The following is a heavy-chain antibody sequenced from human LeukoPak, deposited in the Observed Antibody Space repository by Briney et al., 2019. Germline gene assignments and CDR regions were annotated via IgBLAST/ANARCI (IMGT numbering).Heavy chain of an antibody. CDR2: ISYDGSNK. Sequence: GRSLRLSCAASGFTFSSYAMHWVRQAPGKGLEWVAVISYDGSNKYYADSVKGRFTISGDNSKNTLYLQMNSLRAEDTAVYYCASIPAAIYWGQGTLVTVSS. J-gene: IGHJ4*02. CDR1: GFTFSSYA. CDR3: ASIPAAIY. D-gene: IGHD2-2*01. V-gene: IGHV3-30*04.